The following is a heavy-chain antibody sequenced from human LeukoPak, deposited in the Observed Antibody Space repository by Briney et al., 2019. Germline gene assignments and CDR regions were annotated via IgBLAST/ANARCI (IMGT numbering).Heavy chain of an antibody. Sequence: PGGSLRLSCAASGFTFSSYAMSWVRQAPGKGLEWVSGISGSGGSTYYAGSVRGRFTISRDNSKNRLYLQMNSLRAEDTALYYCAKRDYYDSNGYFFPYYFDNWGQGTLVAVSS. CDR1: GFTFSSYA. CDR3: AKRDYYDSNGYFFPYYFDN. V-gene: IGHV3-23*01. J-gene: IGHJ4*02. D-gene: IGHD3-22*01. CDR2: ISGSGGST.